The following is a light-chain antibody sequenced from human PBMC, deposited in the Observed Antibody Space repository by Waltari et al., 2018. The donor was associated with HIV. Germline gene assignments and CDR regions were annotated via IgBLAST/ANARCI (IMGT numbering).Light chain of an antibody. CDR2: QDT. CDR3: QAWDSSTVL. V-gene: IGLV3-1*01. J-gene: IGLJ2*01. Sequence: SYDLTQPPSVSVSPGQTASITCSGDKLGNKYACWYQPKPGQSPVLVIYQDTKRPSGIPEKRLPHPRKAAGAQITHSGNTATLTVSGTQAMDEADYYCQAWDSSTVLFGGGTTLTVL. CDR1: KLGNKY.